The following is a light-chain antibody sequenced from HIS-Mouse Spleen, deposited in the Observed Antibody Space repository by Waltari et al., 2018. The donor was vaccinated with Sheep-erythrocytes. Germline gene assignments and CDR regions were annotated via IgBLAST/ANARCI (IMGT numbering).Light chain of an antibody. CDR3: CSYAGSSTPWV. J-gene: IGLJ3*02. Sequence: QSALTQPRSVSGSPGQSVTIPCTGTSSDVGCYNIVSRYQQHPGKATKLMIYEGSKRPSGVFNRFSGSKSGNTASLTISGRQAEDEADYYCCSYAGSSTPWVFGGGTKLTVL. V-gene: IGLV2-23*01. CDR1: SSDVGCYNI. CDR2: EGS.